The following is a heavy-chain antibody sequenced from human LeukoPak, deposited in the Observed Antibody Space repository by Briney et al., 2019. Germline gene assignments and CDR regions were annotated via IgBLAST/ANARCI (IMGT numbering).Heavy chain of an antibody. CDR2: TYHRSKWYN. V-gene: IGHV6-1*01. Sequence: SQTLSLTCAISGDSVSSNSAAWNWIRQSPSRGLEWLGRTYHRSKWYNHYAVSVKSRITINADTSKNQFSLQLNSVTPEDTAVYYCARDLGSSSGPHDVFDIWGLGTVVTVSS. J-gene: IGHJ3*02. CDR1: GDSVSSNSAA. CDR3: ARDLGSSSGPHDVFDI. D-gene: IGHD6-13*01.